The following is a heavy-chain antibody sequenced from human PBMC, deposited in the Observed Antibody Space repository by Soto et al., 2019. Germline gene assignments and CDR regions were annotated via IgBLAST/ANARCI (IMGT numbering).Heavy chain of an antibody. CDR1: GYIFTTYW. J-gene: IGHJ4*02. CDR3: ARGRRETVKPSPYYFDY. CDR2: IYPGDSDT. Sequence: PGESLKISCKTSGYIFTTYWFGWVRQMPGKGLEWMGFIYPGDSDTRYSPSFQGQVTISADKSISTAYLQWSSLTASDTAMYYCARGRRETVKPSPYYFDYWGQGTLVTVSS. D-gene: IGHD4-4*01. V-gene: IGHV5-51*01.